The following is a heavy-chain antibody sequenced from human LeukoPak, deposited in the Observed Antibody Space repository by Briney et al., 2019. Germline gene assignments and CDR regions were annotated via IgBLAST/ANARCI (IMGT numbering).Heavy chain of an antibody. CDR1: GGSISGYY. CDR3: ARVRQQLALDY. CDR2: ISTSGST. D-gene: IGHD6-13*01. J-gene: IGHJ4*02. V-gene: IGHV4-4*07. Sequence: SETLSLTCTVSGGSISGYYWSWIRQPAGKGLEWIGRISTSGSTNYNPSLKSRVTMSVDTSKNQFSLKLSSVTAADTAVYYCARVRQQLALDYWGQGTLATVSS.